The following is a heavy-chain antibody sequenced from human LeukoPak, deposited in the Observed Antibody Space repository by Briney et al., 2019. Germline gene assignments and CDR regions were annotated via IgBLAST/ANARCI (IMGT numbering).Heavy chain of an antibody. CDR2: IYYSGST. CDR1: GGSISSGNYY. D-gene: IGHD3-22*01. J-gene: IGHJ4*02. Sequence: PSQTLSLTCTVSGGSISSGNYYWSWIRQPPGKGLEWIGYIYYSGSTNYNPSLKSRVTISVDTSKNQFSLKLSSVTAADTAVYYCARGDYYDSSGYYRQWGQGTLVTVSS. V-gene: IGHV4-61*01. CDR3: ARGDYYDSSGYYRQ.